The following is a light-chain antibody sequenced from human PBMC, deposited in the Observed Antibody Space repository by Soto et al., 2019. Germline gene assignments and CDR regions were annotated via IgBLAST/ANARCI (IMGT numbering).Light chain of an antibody. Sequence: QSALTQPASVSGSPGQSITISCTGTSSDVGGHNYVSWYQQHPDKAPKLMIYAVSNRPSGVSNRFSGSKSGNTASLTISGLQAEDEADYFCSSYTSSRTYVFGSGTKVTVL. J-gene: IGLJ1*01. CDR2: AVS. CDR3: SSYTSSRTYV. V-gene: IGLV2-14*01. CDR1: SSDVGGHNY.